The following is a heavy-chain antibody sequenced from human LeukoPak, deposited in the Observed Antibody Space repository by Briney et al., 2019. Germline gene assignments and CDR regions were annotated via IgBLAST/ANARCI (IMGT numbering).Heavy chain of an antibody. V-gene: IGHV4-59*01. J-gene: IGHJ3*02. CDR1: GSSISSYY. D-gene: IGHD5-12*01. CDR2: IYYSGST. CDR3: ARESPPYSGYGANGQNDAFDI. Sequence: SETLSLTCTVSGSSISSYYWSWIRQPPGKGLEWIGYIYYSGSTNYNPSLKSRVTISVDTSKNQFSLKLSSVTAADTAVYYCARESPPYSGYGANGQNDAFDIWGQGTMVTVSS.